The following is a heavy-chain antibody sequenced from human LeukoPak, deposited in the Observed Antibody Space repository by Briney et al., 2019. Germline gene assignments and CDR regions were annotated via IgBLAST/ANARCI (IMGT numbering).Heavy chain of an antibody. Sequence: SETLSLTCTVSGGSISSYYWNWIRQPPGKGLEGIGRIYTSGSTNYNPSLKSRVTISVDTSKNQFSLKLSSVTAADTAVYYCARGLRVRGVISYFDYWGQGTLVTVSS. D-gene: IGHD3-10*01. CDR1: GGSISSYY. CDR2: IYTSGST. J-gene: IGHJ4*02. CDR3: ARGLRVRGVISYFDY. V-gene: IGHV4-4*08.